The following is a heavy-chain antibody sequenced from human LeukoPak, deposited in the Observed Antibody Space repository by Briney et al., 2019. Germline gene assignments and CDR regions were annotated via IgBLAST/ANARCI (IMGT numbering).Heavy chain of an antibody. V-gene: IGHV3-7*01. CDR2: IREDGSEK. Sequence: PGGSLRLSCAGSGFTFSAYWMSWVRQAPGKGLEWVATIREDGSEKYYVDSVKGRFTISRDNAKNSLYLQMNSLRAEDTAAYYCTRTGYRSNWYVPNWGQGTLVTVSS. J-gene: IGHJ4*02. CDR3: TRTGYRSNWYVPN. CDR1: GFTFSAYW. D-gene: IGHD6-13*01.